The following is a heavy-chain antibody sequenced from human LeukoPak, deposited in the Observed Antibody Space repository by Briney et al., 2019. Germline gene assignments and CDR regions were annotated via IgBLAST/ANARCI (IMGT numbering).Heavy chain of an antibody. CDR1: DFNFRSNW. CDR3: AKEGDWNLDY. Sequence: GGSLRLSCVASDFNFRSNWMDWVRQAPGKGLEWVANIKGDGSEKNYVDSVKGRFSISRDNAKNSLCLEMNSLRAEDTGAYYCAKEGDWNLDYWGQGALVTVSS. D-gene: IGHD1-1*01. CDR2: IKGDGSEK. V-gene: IGHV3-7*04. J-gene: IGHJ4*02.